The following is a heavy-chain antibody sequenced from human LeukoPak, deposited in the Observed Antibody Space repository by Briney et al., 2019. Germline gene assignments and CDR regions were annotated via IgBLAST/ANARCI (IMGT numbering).Heavy chain of an antibody. CDR3: ARACSGGSCYLTAFDV. CDR1: GFTFSSYA. J-gene: IGHJ3*01. Sequence: GGSLRLSCAASGFTFSSYAMGWVRQAPGKGLEWVSAVSGSGGSAYYADSVKGRFTISRDNSKNTLYLQMNSLRAEDTAVFYCARACSGGSCYLTAFDVWGQGTMVTVSS. D-gene: IGHD2-15*01. CDR2: VSGSGGSA. V-gene: IGHV3-23*01.